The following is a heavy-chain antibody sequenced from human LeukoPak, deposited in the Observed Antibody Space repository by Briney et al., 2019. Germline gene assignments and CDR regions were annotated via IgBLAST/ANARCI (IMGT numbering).Heavy chain of an antibody. V-gene: IGHV3-7*05. CDR3: ARDSLGDLYLDY. Sequence: GGSLRHSCAASGFTFSSYWMSWVRKAPGKGLDWVANIKPDGSEKYYVDSVKGRFTISRDNAKNSLYLQMNSLRAEDTAVYYCARDSLGDLYLDYWGQGTLVTVSS. CDR1: GFTFSSYW. CDR2: IKPDGSEK. D-gene: IGHD4-17*01. J-gene: IGHJ4*02.